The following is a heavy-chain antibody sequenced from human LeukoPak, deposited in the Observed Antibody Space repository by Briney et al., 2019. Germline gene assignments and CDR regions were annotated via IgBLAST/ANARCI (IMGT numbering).Heavy chain of an antibody. J-gene: IGHJ5*02. CDR3: ARDRANNWFDP. CDR2: INHSGST. Sequence: PSETLSLTCAAYGGSFSGYYWSWIRQPPGKGLEWIGEINHSGSTNYNPSLKSRVTISVDTSKNQFSLKLSSVTAADTAVYYCARDRANNWFDPWGQGTLVTVSS. V-gene: IGHV4-34*01. CDR1: GGSFSGYY.